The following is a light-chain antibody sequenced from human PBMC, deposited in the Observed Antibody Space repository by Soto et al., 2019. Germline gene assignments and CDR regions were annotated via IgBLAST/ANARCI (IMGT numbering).Light chain of an antibody. CDR2: DAS. CDR3: QQSYNSPLT. J-gene: IGKJ5*01. CDR1: QSISSW. V-gene: IGKV1-39*01. Sequence: GARVNITCRASQSISSWLAWYQQKPGKAPKLLIYDASSLESGVPSRFSGSGSGTDFTLTINSLQPEDFATYYCQQSYNSPLTFGQGTRLE.